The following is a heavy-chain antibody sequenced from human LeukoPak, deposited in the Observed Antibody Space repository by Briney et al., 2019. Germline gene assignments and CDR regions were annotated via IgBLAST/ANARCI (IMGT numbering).Heavy chain of an antibody. CDR3: ARGPTYGDFRLFDY. J-gene: IGHJ4*02. V-gene: IGHV4-31*02. Sequence: LRLSCAASGFIFSDYYMSWIRQHPGKGLEWIGYIYYSGSTYYNPSLKSRVTISVDTSKNQFSLKLSSVTAADTAVYYCARGPTYGDFRLFDYWGQGTLVTVSS. CDR1: GFIFSDYY. D-gene: IGHD4-17*01. CDR2: IYYSGST.